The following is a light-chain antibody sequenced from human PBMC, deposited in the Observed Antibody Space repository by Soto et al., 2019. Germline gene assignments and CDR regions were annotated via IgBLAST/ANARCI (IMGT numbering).Light chain of an antibody. CDR3: IQAIYISWT. CDR2: EVA. Sequence: LKMQPQNSQSIIHGQTASISCKSRQILLHSDGKTYFYWYVQKAGQAPQPLIYEVANRFSGVPERFSGSGSRTDFTLKISRVGHADVVIYYCIQAIYISWTVGQGAKVDIK. CDR1: QILLHSDGKTY. V-gene: IGKV2-29*03. J-gene: IGKJ1*01.